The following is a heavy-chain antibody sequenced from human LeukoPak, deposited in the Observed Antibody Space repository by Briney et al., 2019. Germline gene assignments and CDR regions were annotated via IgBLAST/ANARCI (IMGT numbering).Heavy chain of an antibody. Sequence: GGSLRLSCAASGFTFSSYSMTWVRQAPGKGLEWVSSISSSSGFIYYADSVKGRFTISRENAKNSLYLQMNSMRAEDTAVYYCASLGIHVWSPSVTQLDHWGQGTLVTVSS. CDR3: ASLGIHVWSPSVTQLDH. D-gene: IGHD5-18*01. CDR2: ISSSSGFI. V-gene: IGHV3-21*01. CDR1: GFTFSSYS. J-gene: IGHJ4*02.